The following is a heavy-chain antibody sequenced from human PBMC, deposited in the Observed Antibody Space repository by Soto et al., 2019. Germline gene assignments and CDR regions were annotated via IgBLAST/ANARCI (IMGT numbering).Heavy chain of an antibody. D-gene: IGHD2-21*02. CDR2: INHSGST. V-gene: IGHV4-34*01. J-gene: IGHJ4*02. CDR3: ARVRVTTWANKYYFDE. CDR1: GVSFSGYY. Sequence: SLSLPCAVYGVSFSGYYWSWIRQPPGRGLEWIGEINHSGSTNYNPSLKSRVTISVDTSKNQFSLKLSSVTAADTAVYYCARVRVTTWANKYYFDEWGKGNLVTVYS.